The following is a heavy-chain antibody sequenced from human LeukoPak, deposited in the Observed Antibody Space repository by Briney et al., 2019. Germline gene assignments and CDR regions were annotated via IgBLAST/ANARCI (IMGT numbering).Heavy chain of an antibody. CDR1: GFTFSSYA. CDR2: ISGSGGST. CDR3: ARDRHYDFWSGDAFDI. V-gene: IGHV3-23*01. D-gene: IGHD3-3*01. Sequence: GGSLRLSCAASGFTFSSYAMSWVRQAPGKGLEWVSAISGSGGSTYYADSVKGRFTISRDNSKNSLYLQMNSLRAEDTAVYYCARDRHYDFWSGDAFDIWGQGTMVTVSS. J-gene: IGHJ3*02.